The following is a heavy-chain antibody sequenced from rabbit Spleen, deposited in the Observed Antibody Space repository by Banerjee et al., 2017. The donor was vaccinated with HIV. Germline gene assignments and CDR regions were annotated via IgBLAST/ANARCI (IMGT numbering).Heavy chain of an antibody. CDR3: ARDSAGREDFNL. CDR2: IDSGSVGST. CDR1: RFSFSSVYY. Sequence: QSLVESGGGLVKPGASLTLTCKASRFSFSSVYYMCWVRQAPGKGLEWIACIDSGSVGSTYYATWAKGRFTISKTSSTTVTLQMTSLTAADTATYFCARDSAGREDFNLWGQGTLVTVS. V-gene: IGHV1S40*01. D-gene: IGHD4-2*01. J-gene: IGHJ4*01.